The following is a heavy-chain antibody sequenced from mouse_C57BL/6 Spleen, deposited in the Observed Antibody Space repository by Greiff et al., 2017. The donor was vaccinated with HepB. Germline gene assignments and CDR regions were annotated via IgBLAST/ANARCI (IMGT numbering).Heavy chain of an antibody. CDR3: AREAYSNHAWFAY. V-gene: IGHV1-42*01. J-gene: IGHJ3*01. Sequence: VQLQQSGPELVKPGASVKISCKASGYSFTGYYMNWVMQSPEKSLEWIGEFNPSTGGTTYNQKFKAKATLTVDKSSSTAYMQLKSLTSEDSAVYYCAREAYSNHAWFAYWGQGTLVTVSA. CDR2: FNPSTGGT. D-gene: IGHD2-5*01. CDR1: GYSFTGYY.